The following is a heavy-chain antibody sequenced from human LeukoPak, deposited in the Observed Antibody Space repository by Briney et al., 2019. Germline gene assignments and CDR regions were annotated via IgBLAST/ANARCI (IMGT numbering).Heavy chain of an antibody. J-gene: IGHJ4*02. CDR3: ATGSKGSYYYDSSTYDY. Sequence: GASVKLSCKVSGYTLTELSMHWVRQAPGKGLEWMGGFDPEDGETIYAQKFQGRVTMTEDTSTDTAYMELSSLRSEDTAVYYCATGSKGSYYYDSSTYDYWGQGTLVTVSS. CDR2: FDPEDGET. CDR1: GYTLTELS. D-gene: IGHD3-22*01. V-gene: IGHV1-24*01.